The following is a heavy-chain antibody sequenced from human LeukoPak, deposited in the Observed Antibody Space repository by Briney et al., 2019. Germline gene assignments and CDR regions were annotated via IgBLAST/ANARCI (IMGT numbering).Heavy chain of an antibody. J-gene: IGHJ4*02. CDR3: ARDRYDSSDVDY. CDR2: ISGSGGST. V-gene: IGHV3-23*01. D-gene: IGHD3-22*01. Sequence: PGGSLRLSCAASGFIFSSYAMSWVRQAPGKGLEWVSTISGSGGSTYYADSVKGRFTISRDNSKNTVYLQMNSLRAEDTAVYYCARDRYDSSDVDYWGQGTLVTVSS. CDR1: GFIFSSYA.